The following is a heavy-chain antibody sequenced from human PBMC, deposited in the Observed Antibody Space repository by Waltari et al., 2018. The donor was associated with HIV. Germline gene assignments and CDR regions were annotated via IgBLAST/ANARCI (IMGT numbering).Heavy chain of an antibody. CDR1: GGSISSGSYY. CDR3: ARAYYDFWSGTGSSGNWFDP. Sequence: QVQLQESGPGLVKPSHTLSLTCTVSGGSISSGSYYWSWIRQPAGKGLELIGRIYTSGSTNYHPSLEIRVTISVDTSRNQFSLKLRSVTAADTAVYYCARAYYDFWSGTGSSGNWFDPWGQGTLVTVSS. J-gene: IGHJ5*02. D-gene: IGHD3-3*01. V-gene: IGHV4-61*02. CDR2: IYTSGST.